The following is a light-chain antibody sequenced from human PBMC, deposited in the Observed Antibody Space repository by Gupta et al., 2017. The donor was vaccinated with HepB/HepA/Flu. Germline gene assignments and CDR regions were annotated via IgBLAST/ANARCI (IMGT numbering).Light chain of an antibody. J-gene: IGLJ2*01. CDR3: SSYAGSDNLV. CDR2: EVY. V-gene: IGLV2-8*01. CDR1: TSDVGGYNY. Sequence: QSALTQPPSASGSPGQSVTISCTATTSDVGGYNYVSWYQHQPGKAPKLMICEVYHRPSGVPDRFSGAKSGNTASLTVSGLQAEDEADYYCSSYAGSDNLVFGGGTKLTVL.